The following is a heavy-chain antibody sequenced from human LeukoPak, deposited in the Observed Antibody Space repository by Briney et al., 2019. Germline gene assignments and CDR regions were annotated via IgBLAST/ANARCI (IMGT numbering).Heavy chain of an antibody. J-gene: IGHJ5*02. Sequence: ASVKVSCKASGYTFTSYGISWVRQAPGQGLEWMGWISAYNGNTNYAQKLQGRVTMTTDTSTSTAYMELRSLRSDDTAVYYCYCSSTGCHNPDNWFDPWGQGTLVTVSS. CDR3: YCSSTGCHNPDNWFDP. CDR2: ISAYNGNT. D-gene: IGHD2-2*01. CDR1: GYTFTSYG. V-gene: IGHV1-18*01.